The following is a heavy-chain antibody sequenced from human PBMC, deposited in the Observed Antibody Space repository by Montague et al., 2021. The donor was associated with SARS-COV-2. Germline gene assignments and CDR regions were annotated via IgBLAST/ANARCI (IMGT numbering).Heavy chain of an antibody. V-gene: IGHV4-34*01. CDR3: SCGPVGVAARLRYYFDQ. CDR1: GGSLSGDH. J-gene: IGHJ4*02. D-gene: IGHD6-6*01. CDR2: VNHSGHT. Sequence: SETLSLTCAVYGGSLSGDHWSWICQPPGKGLERIGVVNHSGHTNYYLSLKSRVTMSVDTSKSQFSLTVRFVTAADTAAYYCSCGPVGVAARLRYYFDQWGQGTLVTVSS.